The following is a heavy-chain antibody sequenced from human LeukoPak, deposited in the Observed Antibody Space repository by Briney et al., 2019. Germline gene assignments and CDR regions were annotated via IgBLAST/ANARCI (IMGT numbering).Heavy chain of an antibody. CDR3: AREPGDPWY. D-gene: IGHD7-27*01. V-gene: IGHV3-21*01. CDR1: GFPFSSYN. Sequence: GGSLRLSCSASGFPFSSYNINWVHQAPGKGLEWVSSITSCSSYIYYADSVKGRFTISRDNAKNSLYLQMNSLRAEDTAVYYCAREPGDPWYWGQGSLVTVSS. J-gene: IGHJ4*02. CDR2: ITSCSSYI.